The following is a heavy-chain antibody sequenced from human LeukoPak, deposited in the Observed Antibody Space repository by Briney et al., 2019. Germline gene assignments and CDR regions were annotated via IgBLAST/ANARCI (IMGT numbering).Heavy chain of an antibody. CDR2: IYYSGST. D-gene: IGHD5-18*01. Sequence: SETLSLTCTVSGGSISSYYWSWIRQPPGKGLEWIGYIYYSGSTNYNPSLKSRVTISVDTSKNQFSLKLSSVTAADTAVYYCARLMDTAMVAPFDYWGQGTLVTVSS. CDR1: GGSISSYY. J-gene: IGHJ4*02. CDR3: ARLMDTAMVAPFDY. V-gene: IGHV4-59*01.